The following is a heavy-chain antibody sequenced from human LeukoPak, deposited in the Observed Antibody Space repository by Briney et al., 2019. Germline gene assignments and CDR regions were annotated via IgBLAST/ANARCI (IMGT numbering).Heavy chain of an antibody. CDR3: AKGSLRRGDYY. V-gene: IGHV3-48*01. CDR1: GFTFSNYN. CDR2: ISSSSNII. D-gene: IGHD3-16*01. Sequence: PGGSLRLSCAASGFTFSNYNMNWVRQPPGKGLQWVSYISSSSNIIYYADSVKGRFTISRDNSKNTLYLQMNSLRAEDTAVYYCAKGSLRRGDYYWGQGTLVTVSS. J-gene: IGHJ4*02.